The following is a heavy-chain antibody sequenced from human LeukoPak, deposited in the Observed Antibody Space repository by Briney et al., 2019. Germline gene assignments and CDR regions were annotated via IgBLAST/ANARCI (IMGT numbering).Heavy chain of an antibody. CDR3: ARGGAGTAYYDWDFFRFDY. CDR2: IKPNSGVT. Sequence: ASVKVSCKASGYTFTGHFMFWVRQAPGKGLEWMAWIKPNSGVTSYAQKFQGRVTLTRDTSINTDYMELSRLRSDDTALYYCARGGAGTAYYDWDFFRFDYWGQGTLVTVSS. D-gene: IGHD5-12*01. V-gene: IGHV1-2*02. CDR1: GYTFTGHF. J-gene: IGHJ4*02.